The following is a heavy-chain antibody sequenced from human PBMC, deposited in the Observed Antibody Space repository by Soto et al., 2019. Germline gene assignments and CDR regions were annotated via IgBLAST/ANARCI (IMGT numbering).Heavy chain of an antibody. CDR1: GFTVSSNY. D-gene: IGHD6-19*01. V-gene: IGHV3-53*01. Sequence: VSLRLSCAASGFTVSSNYMSWVRQAPGKGLEWVSVIYSGGSTYYADSVKGRFTISRDNSKNTLYLQMNSLRAEDTAVYYCARVSGWSFYYGMDVWGQGTTVTVSS. CDR2: IYSGGST. CDR3: ARVSGWSFYYGMDV. J-gene: IGHJ6*02.